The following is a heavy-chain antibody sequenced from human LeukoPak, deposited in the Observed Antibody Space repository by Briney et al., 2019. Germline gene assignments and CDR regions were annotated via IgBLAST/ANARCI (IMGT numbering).Heavy chain of an antibody. J-gene: IGHJ4*02. Sequence: KPLETLSLTCTVSGGSISSYYWSWIRQPPGKGLEWIGYIYYSGSTNYNPSLKSRVTISVDTSKNQFSLKLSSVTAADTAVYYCARDNGDQNFDYWGQGTLVTVSS. CDR1: GGSISSYY. V-gene: IGHV4-59*01. CDR3: ARDNGDQNFDY. CDR2: IYYSGST. D-gene: IGHD4-17*01.